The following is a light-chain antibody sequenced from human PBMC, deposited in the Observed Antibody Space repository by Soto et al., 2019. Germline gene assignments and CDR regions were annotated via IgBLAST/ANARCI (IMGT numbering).Light chain of an antibody. V-gene: IGKV1-5*01. Sequence: IHMTQSPSTLSASVGDSVTITCLASQSISSWLAWYQQKPGKAPDLLISAASSLERGVPSRFSGSGSGTEFTLTISSLQPDDFAIYYCQQYNAYSRTFGRGTKVDIK. CDR2: AAS. CDR3: QQYNAYSRT. J-gene: IGKJ1*01. CDR1: QSISSW.